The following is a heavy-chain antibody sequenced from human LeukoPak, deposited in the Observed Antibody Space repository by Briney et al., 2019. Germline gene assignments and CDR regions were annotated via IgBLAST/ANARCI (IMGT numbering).Heavy chain of an antibody. CDR1: GYTFTSYG. Sequence: GASVKVSCKASGYTFTSYGISWVRQAPGQGLEWMGWISAYNGNTNYAQKLQGRVTMTTDTSTSTAYMELRSLRSDDTAVYYCARTHYYGSGSYYNGGGCYFDYWGQGTLVTVSS. V-gene: IGHV1-18*01. CDR2: ISAYNGNT. J-gene: IGHJ4*02. D-gene: IGHD3-10*01. CDR3: ARTHYYGSGSYYNGGGCYFDY.